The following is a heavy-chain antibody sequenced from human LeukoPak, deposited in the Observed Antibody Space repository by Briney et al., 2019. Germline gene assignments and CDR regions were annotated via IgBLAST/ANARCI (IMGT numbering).Heavy chain of an antibody. V-gene: IGHV4-30-4*01. CDR1: GGSISSGDYY. J-gene: IGHJ5*02. CDR3: ARDYSYNGVGWFDP. D-gene: IGHD5-18*01. Sequence: PSQTLSLTCTVSGGSISSGDYYWRWLRQPPGKGLEWIGYIYYSGNTYYNPSLKSRVTISVDTSKNQFSLKLSSVTAADTAVYYCARDYSYNGVGWFDPWGQGTLVTVSS. CDR2: IYYSGNT.